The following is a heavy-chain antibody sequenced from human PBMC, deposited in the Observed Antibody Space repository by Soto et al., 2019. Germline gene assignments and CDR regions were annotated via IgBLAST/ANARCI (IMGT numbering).Heavy chain of an antibody. J-gene: IGHJ6*02. D-gene: IGHD6-13*01. CDR1: GYTFISYG. V-gene: IGHV1-18*01. CDR3: AITKQEVIAAAVTDRYGMDV. Sequence: ASVKVSCKASGYTFISYGISWVRQAPGQGLEWMGWISAYNGNTNHAQKFQGRVTMSTDTSTSTAYMELRSLRSDDTAVYYCAITKQEVIAAAVTDRYGMDVWGHGTTVTVSS. CDR2: ISAYNGNT.